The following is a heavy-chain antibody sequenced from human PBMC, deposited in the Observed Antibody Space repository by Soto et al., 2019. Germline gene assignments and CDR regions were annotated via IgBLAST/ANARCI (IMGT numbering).Heavy chain of an antibody. V-gene: IGHV2-5*02. CDR3: APLTWNNGQTEHFQH. D-gene: IGHD1-1*01. CDR2: IYWDDDK. Sequence: QITLKESGPTLVKPTQTLTLTCTFSGFSLTTDGVGVAWIRQPAGKALEWLTVIYWDDDKRYSPSLKSRLTITKDPSKHHVVLTMTNMDPVDTATYYCAPLTWNNGQTEHFQHWGQGTLVTVSS. CDR1: GFSLTTDGVG. J-gene: IGHJ1*01.